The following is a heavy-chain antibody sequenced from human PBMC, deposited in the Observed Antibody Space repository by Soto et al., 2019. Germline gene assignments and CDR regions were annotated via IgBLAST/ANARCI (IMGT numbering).Heavy chain of an antibody. D-gene: IGHD5-12*01. V-gene: IGHV3-11*01. CDR1: GFTFSDYY. CDR3: AKAVDNFHYYGMDV. J-gene: IGHJ6*02. CDR2: ISSSGSTI. Sequence: GGSLRLSCAASGFTFSDYYMSWIRQAPGKGLEWVSYISSSGSTIYYADSVKGRFTISRDNAKNSLYLQMNSLRSEDTAVYYCAKAVDNFHYYGMDVWGQGTTVTVSS.